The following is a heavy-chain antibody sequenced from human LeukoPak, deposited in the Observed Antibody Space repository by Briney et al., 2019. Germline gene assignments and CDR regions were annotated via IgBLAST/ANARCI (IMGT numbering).Heavy chain of an antibody. D-gene: IGHD3-3*01. CDR3: ATTSPYDFWSGLDY. J-gene: IGHJ4*02. CDR2: INPNSGGT. V-gene: IGHV1-2*02. Sequence: ASVKVSCKASGYTFTGYYMHWVRQAPGQGLEWMGWINPNSGGTNYAQKFQGRVTMTRDTSISTAYMELSRLRSDDTAVYYCATTSPYDFWSGLDYWGQGTLVTVSS. CDR1: GYTFTGYY.